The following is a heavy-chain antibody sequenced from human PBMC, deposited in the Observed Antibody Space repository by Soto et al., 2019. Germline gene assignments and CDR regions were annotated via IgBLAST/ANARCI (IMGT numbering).Heavy chain of an antibody. CDR3: ARGGYSGLSY. CDR1: GGSFSGYY. D-gene: IGHD6-13*01. J-gene: IGHJ4*02. V-gene: IGHV4-34*01. CDR2: VNHSGST. Sequence: SETLSLTCAVYGGSFSGYYWSWIRQPPGKGLEWIGEVNHSGSTNYNPSLKSRVTISVDTSKNQFSLKLSSVTAADTAVYYCARGGYSGLSYWGQGTLVTSPQ.